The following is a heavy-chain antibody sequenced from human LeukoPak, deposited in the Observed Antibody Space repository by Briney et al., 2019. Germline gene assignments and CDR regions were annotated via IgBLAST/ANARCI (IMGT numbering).Heavy chain of an antibody. CDR1: GFTFSSCA. J-gene: IGHJ4*02. CDR3: AGRITGYSSGYVY. D-gene: IGHD5-18*01. Sequence: PGGSLRLSCAASGFTFSSCAMSWVRQAPGKGLDWVSVISGSAHKIRYADSVKGRFTISRDNSENTVYLQMNNLRAEDTGVYYCAGRITGYSSGYVYWGQGTLVTVSS. CDR2: ISGSAHKI. V-gene: IGHV3-23*01.